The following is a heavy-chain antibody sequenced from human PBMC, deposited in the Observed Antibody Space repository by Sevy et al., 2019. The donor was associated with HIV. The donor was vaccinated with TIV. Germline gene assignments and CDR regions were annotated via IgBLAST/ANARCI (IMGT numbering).Heavy chain of an antibody. CDR1: GFTFITYA. J-gene: IGHJ3*02. CDR2: IYGSGGTT. Sequence: GGSLGLSCKPSGFTFITYAMNWVRQAPGKGLEWVSTIYGSGGTTYYADSVKGRFTISRDNSKNTLYLQMDSLRTEDTAIYYCAGARYDGSGSFDAFDIWGQGTMVTVSS. D-gene: IGHD3-22*01. V-gene: IGHV3-23*01. CDR3: AGARYDGSGSFDAFDI.